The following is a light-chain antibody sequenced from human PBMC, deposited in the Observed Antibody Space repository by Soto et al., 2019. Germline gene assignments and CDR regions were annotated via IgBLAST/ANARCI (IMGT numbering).Light chain of an antibody. CDR2: ELS. J-gene: IGLJ2*01. CDR3: ASYGGNNNLL. CDR1: SSDVGGYNY. Sequence: QSVLTQPPSASGSPGQSVTISCTGTSSDVGGYNYVSWYQQHPGKAPKLMIFELSRRPSGVPDRFSGSKFGNTASLTVSGLQAEDEADYYCASYGGNNNLLFGGGTKVTVL. V-gene: IGLV2-8*01.